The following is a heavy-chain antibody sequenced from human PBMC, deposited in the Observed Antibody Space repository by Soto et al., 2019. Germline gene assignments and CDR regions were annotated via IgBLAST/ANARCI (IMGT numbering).Heavy chain of an antibody. V-gene: IGHV1-2*04. D-gene: IGHD4-4*01. CDR1: GYTFTGYY. Sequence: ASVKVSCKASGYTFTGYYMHWVRQAPGQGLEWMGWINPNSGGTNYAQKFQGWVTMTRDTSISTAYMELSRLRSDDTAVYYCARGHYSNPLYYYYYGMVVWGQGTTVTVSS. CDR3: ARGHYSNPLYYYYYGMVV. J-gene: IGHJ6*02. CDR2: INPNSGGT.